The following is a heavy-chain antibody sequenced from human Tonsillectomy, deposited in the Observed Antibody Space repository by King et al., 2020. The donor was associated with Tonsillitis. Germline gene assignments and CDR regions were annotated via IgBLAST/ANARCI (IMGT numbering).Heavy chain of an antibody. CDR3: ARDKGLVRGEDYYYYGMDV. D-gene: IGHD3-10*01. CDR2: IWYDGSNK. V-gene: IGHV3-33*01. Sequence: QLVQSGGGVVQPGRSLRLSCAASGFTFSSYGMHWVRQAPGKGLEWVAVIWYDGSNKYYTDSVKGRFTISRDNSKNTLYLQMNSPRAEDTAVYYCARDKGLVRGEDYYYYGMDVWGQGTTVTVSS. CDR1: GFTFSSYG. J-gene: IGHJ6*02.